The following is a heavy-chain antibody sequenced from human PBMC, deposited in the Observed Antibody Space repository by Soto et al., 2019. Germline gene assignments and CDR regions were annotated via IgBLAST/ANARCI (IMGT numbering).Heavy chain of an antibody. CDR1: GFTFSSYA. CDR2: ISGSGGST. V-gene: IGHV3-23*01. D-gene: IGHD3-22*01. J-gene: IGHJ3*02. CDR3: AKLEYYYDSSGYPPAAFEI. Sequence: GGSLRLSCAASGFTFSSYAMSWVRQAPGKGLEWVSAISGSGGSTYYADSVKGRFTISRDNSKNTLYLQMNSLRAEDTAVYYCAKLEYYYDSSGYPPAAFEIWGQGTMVTVSS.